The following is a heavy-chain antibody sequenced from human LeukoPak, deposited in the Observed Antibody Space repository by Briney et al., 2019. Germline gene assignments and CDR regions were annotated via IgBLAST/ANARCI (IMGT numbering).Heavy chain of an antibody. CDR3: AKDLNQAVAGTPDY. V-gene: IGHV3-23*01. D-gene: IGHD6-19*01. CDR1: GFTFSTYA. CDR2: ISASGGRT. J-gene: IGHJ4*02. Sequence: AESLTLSCAVSGFTFSTYAMSWVRQAQGKGLEWVSAISASGGRTYYADSVTGRLTTSRGNSTKTLYLQMNSLRADDTAVYYCAKDLNQAVAGTPDYWGQGTLVTVSS.